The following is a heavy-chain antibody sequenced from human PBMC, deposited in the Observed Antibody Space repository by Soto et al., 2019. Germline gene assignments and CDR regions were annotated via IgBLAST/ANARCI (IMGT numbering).Heavy chain of an antibody. J-gene: IGHJ4*02. CDR2: ISAYNGNT. V-gene: IGHV1-18*04. D-gene: IGHD2-21*01. Sequence: ASVKVSCKASGYTFTSYGISWVRQAPGQGLEWMGWISAYNGNTNYAQKLQGRVTMTTDTSTSTAYMELRSLRSDDTAVYYCARSYWALPNNSNRYWGQGTLVTVSS. CDR1: GYTFTSYG. CDR3: ARSYWALPNNSNRY.